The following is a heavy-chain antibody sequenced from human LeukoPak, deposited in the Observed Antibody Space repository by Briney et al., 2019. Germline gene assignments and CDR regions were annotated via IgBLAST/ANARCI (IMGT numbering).Heavy chain of an antibody. CDR1: GGSISSYY. Sequence: KPSETLSLTCTVSGGSISSYYWSWIRQPPGKGLEWIGDIYYSGSTNYNPSLKSRVTISVDTSKNQFSLKLSSVTAADTAVYYCARGGRDAGPYWYFDLWGRGTLVTVSS. D-gene: IGHD3-10*01. CDR2: IYYSGST. CDR3: ARGGRDAGPYWYFDL. J-gene: IGHJ2*01. V-gene: IGHV4-59*01.